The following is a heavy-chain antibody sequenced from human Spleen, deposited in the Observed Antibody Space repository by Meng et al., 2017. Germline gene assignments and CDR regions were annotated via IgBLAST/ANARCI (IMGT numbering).Heavy chain of an antibody. Sequence: GESLKISCPASGFILSNYAMSWVRQAPGKGLEWISAISGSGGSTYYADSVKGRFTISRDNSKNTLYLQMNSLRAEDTAVYYCAKPKERRYGDYVLDYFDYWGQGTLVTVSS. CDR2: ISGSGGST. CDR1: GFILSNYA. CDR3: AKPKERRYGDYVLDYFDY. D-gene: IGHD4-17*01. V-gene: IGHV3-23*01. J-gene: IGHJ4*02.